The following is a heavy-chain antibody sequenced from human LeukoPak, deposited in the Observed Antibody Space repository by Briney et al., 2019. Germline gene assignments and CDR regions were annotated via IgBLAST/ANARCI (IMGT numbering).Heavy chain of an antibody. D-gene: IGHD6-6*01. V-gene: IGHV4-59*01. J-gene: IGHJ4*02. CDR1: GGSISSYY. Sequence: PSETLSLTRTVSGGSISSYYWSWIRQPPGKGLEWIGYIYYSGSTNYNPSLKSRVTISVDTSKNQFSLKLSSVTAADTAVYYCARDKEYSHGHFDYWGQGTLVTVSS. CDR3: ARDKEYSHGHFDY. CDR2: IYYSGST.